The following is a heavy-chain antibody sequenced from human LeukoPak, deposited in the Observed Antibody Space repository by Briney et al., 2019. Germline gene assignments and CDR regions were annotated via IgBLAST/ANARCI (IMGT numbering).Heavy chain of an antibody. CDR2: LYSGGST. J-gene: IGHJ4*02. Sequence: GGSLRLSCAASGFTVTTNYMTWVRQAPGKGLECVSVLYSGGSTYYAASVKGRFTISRDTSKNALYLEMNSLRAEDTAVYYCATARAAYGGTYYLDYWGQGTLVTVSS. CDR3: ATARAAYGGTYYLDY. CDR1: GFTVTTNY. D-gene: IGHD4-23*01. V-gene: IGHV3-66*01.